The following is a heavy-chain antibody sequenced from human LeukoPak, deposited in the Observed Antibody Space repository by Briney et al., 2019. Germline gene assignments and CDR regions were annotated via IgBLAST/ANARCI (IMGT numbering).Heavy chain of an antibody. V-gene: IGHV1-18*01. CDR2: ISAYNGNT. J-gene: IGHJ4*02. Sequence: GASVKVSCKASGYTFTSYGISWVRQAPGQGLEWMGWISAYNGNTNYAQKLQGRVTMTTDTSTSTAYMELRSLRSDDTAVYYCASGVNYYGSGSQFDYWGQGTLVTVFS. CDR1: GYTFTSYG. CDR3: ASGVNYYGSGSQFDY. D-gene: IGHD3-10*01.